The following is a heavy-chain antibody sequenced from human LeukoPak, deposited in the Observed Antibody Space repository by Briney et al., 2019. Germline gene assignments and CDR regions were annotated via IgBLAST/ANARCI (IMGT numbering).Heavy chain of an antibody. CDR3: ARVQSSSWGYAFDI. J-gene: IGHJ3*02. CDR1: GYTFTTYN. D-gene: IGHD6-13*01. Sequence: ASVKVSCKTSGYTFTTYNVNWVRQAPGQGPEWMGWISVDDGNTNYAQKFQGRVTMTTDTSTSTTYMELRSLRSDDTAVYYCARVQSSSWGYAFDIWGQGTMVTVSS. V-gene: IGHV1-18*01. CDR2: ISVDDGNT.